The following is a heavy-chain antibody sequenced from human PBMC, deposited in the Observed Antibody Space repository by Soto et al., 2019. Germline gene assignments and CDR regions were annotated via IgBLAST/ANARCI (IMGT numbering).Heavy chain of an antibody. V-gene: IGHV3-30-3*01. J-gene: IGHJ4*02. D-gene: IGHD4-4*01. Sequence: QVQLVESGGGVVQPGRSLRLSCAASGFTFSSYAMHWVRQAPGKGLEWVAVISYDGSNKYYADSVKGRFTISRDNSKNTLYLQMNSLRAEDTAVYYCARDLLNTVIPSYWGQGTLVTVSS. CDR2: ISYDGSNK. CDR3: ARDLLNTVIPSY. CDR1: GFTFSSYA.